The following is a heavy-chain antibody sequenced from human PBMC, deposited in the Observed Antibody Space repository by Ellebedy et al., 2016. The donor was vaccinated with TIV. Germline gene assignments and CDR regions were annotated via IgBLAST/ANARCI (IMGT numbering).Heavy chain of an antibody. Sequence: ASVKVSCKASGYTFTTYGISWVRQAPGQGLEWMRWISGYNGNTNYAQNLQGRVTMTTDTSTSTAYLELRSLRSDDTAVYYCARDILVNRPWEVVSGIPEEFDYWGQGTLVTVSS. J-gene: IGHJ4*02. CDR2: ISGYNGNT. D-gene: IGHD2-21*01. CDR1: GYTFTTYG. V-gene: IGHV1-18*01. CDR3: ARDILVNRPWEVVSGIPEEFDY.